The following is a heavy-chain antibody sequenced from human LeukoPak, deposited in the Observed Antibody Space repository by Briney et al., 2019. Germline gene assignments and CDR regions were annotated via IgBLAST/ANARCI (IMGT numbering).Heavy chain of an antibody. D-gene: IGHD3-22*01. CDR3: ASGDNYYDPFDY. CDR2: ISSSSSYI. V-gene: IGHV3-21*01. J-gene: IGHJ4*02. Sequence: GGSLRLFCAASGFTFSSHSMNWVRQAPGKGLEWVSSISSSSSYIYYADSVKGRFTISRDNAKNSLYLQMNSLRAEDAAAYYCASGDNYYDPFDYWGQGTLVTVSS. CDR1: GFTFSSHS.